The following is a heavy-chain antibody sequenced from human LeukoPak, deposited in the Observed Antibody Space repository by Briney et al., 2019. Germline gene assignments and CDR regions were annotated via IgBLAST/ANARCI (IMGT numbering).Heavy chain of an antibody. V-gene: IGHV4-61*02. J-gene: IGHJ6*03. Sequence: PSETLSLTCTVSGGSISSGSYYWSWIRQPAGKGLEWIGRIYTSGSTNYNPSLKSRVTISVDTSKNQFSLKLSSVTAADTAVYYCARESPRYSSSWPSYYYYMDVWGKGTTVTISS. D-gene: IGHD6-13*01. CDR2: IYTSGST. CDR1: GGSISSGSYY. CDR3: ARESPRYSSSWPSYYYYMDV.